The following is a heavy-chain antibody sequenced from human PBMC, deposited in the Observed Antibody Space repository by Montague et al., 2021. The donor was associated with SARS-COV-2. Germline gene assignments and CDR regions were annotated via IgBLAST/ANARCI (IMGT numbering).Heavy chain of an antibody. Sequence: SETLSLTCTVAGGSISSSNYYWGWLRQPPGKGLEWIGSLFYSGSSFYNPSLKRRVTLSVDTSKNQFSLRLSSVTAADTAVYYCVAEWLAIYYFDFWGQGTLVTVSS. J-gene: IGHJ4*02. CDR3: VAEWLAIYYFDF. V-gene: IGHV4-39*01. D-gene: IGHD6-19*01. CDR2: LFYSGSS. CDR1: GGSISSSNYY.